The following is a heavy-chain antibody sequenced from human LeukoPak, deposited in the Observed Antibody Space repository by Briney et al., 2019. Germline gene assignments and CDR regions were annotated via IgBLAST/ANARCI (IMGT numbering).Heavy chain of an antibody. CDR3: AKVGDGYCSGGSCYSGDFDY. J-gene: IGHJ4*02. D-gene: IGHD2-15*01. Sequence: GGSLRLSCAASGFTFSNAWMSWVRQAPGKGLEWVSVIYSGGSTYYADSVKGRFTISRDNSKNTLYLQMNSLRAEDTAVYYCAKVGDGYCSGGSCYSGDFDYWGQGTLVTVSS. V-gene: IGHV3-66*01. CDR1: GFTFSNAW. CDR2: IYSGGST.